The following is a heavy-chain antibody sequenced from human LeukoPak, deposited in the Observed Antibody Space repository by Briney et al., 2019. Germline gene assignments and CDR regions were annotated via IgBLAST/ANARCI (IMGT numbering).Heavy chain of an antibody. Sequence: SETLSLTCTVSGGSISSGSYYWSWIRQRAGKGLEWIRRIYTSGSTNYNPSLKSRVTISVDTSKNQFTLKLSSMTAAHTAGHYSEKTCSSCRGRRDNAFDVRGPLIMVTVSS. V-gene: IGHV4-61*02. D-gene: IGHD5-24*01. CDR2: IYTSGST. J-gene: IGHJ3*01. CDR1: GGSISSGSYY. CDR3: EKTCSSCRGRRDNAFDV.